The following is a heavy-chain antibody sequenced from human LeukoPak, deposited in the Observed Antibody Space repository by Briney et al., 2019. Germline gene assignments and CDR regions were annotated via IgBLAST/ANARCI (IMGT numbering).Heavy chain of an antibody. CDR2: ISGSGGST. J-gene: IGHJ4*02. V-gene: IGHV3-23*01. CDR3: AKDRQGPNYGFYGDY. D-gene: IGHD3-10*01. Sequence: GGSLRLSCAASGFTFSSYAMSWVRQAPGKGLEWVSAISGSGGSTYYADSVKGRFTISRDNSKNTLYLQMNSLRAEDTAVYYCAKDRQGPNYGFYGDYWGQGTLVTVPS. CDR1: GFTFSSYA.